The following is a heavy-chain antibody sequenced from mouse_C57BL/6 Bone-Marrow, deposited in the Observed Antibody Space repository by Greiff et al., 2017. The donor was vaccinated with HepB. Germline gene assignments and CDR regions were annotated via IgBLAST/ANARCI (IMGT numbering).Heavy chain of an antibody. CDR2: IYYSGTI. D-gene: IGHD2-2*01. Sequence: EVKLQESGPGLVKPSQTVFLTCTVTGISITTGNYRWSWIRQFPGKKLEWIGYIYYSGTITYNPSLTSRTTITRDTPKNQFFLEMNSLTAEDTATYYCARAGDGYAYFDYWGQGTTLTVSS. CDR3: ARAGDGYAYFDY. CDR1: GISITTGNYR. J-gene: IGHJ2*01. V-gene: IGHV3-5*01.